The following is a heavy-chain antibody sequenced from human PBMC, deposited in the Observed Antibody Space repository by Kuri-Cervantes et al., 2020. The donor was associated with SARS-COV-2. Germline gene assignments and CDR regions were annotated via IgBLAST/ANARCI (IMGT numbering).Heavy chain of an antibody. V-gene: IGHV4-28*01. CDR1: GYSISSSNW. J-gene: IGHJ4*02. CDR3: ARHEYSSSWVDY. CDR2: IYYSGST. D-gene: IGHD6-13*01. Sequence: SQTLSLTCAVSGYSISSSNWWGWIRQPPGKGLAWIGYIYYSGSTYYNPSLKSRVTISVDTSKNQFSLKLSSVTAADTAVYYCARHEYSSSWVDYWGQGTLVTVSS.